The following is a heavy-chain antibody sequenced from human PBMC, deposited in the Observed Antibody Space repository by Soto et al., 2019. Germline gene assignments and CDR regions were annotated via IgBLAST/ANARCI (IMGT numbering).Heavy chain of an antibody. D-gene: IGHD2-21*01. CDR2: IYYSGST. CDR1: GGSISSGGYY. J-gene: IGHJ4*02. CDR3: ARAGYCGGDCYNYFDY. V-gene: IGHV4-31*03. Sequence: SETLSLTCTVSGGSISSGGYYWSWIRQHPGKGLEWIGYIYYSGSTYYNPSLKSRVTISVDTSKNQFSLKLSSVTAADTAVYYCARAGYCGGDCYNYFDYWGQGTLVTVSS.